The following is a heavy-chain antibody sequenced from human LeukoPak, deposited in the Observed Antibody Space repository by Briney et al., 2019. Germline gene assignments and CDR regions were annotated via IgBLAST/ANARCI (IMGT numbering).Heavy chain of an antibody. J-gene: IGHJ4*02. V-gene: IGHV4-59*01. CDR3: AREGSGWDPFDY. D-gene: IGHD6-19*01. Sequence: SETLSLTCTVSGGSISTFYWSWIRQPPEKGLEWIGYVFYSGSTNYNPSLESRVTISLDTSKNQFSLKLSSVTAADTAVYYCAREGSGWDPFDYWGRGTLVTVSS. CDR1: GGSISTFY. CDR2: VFYSGST.